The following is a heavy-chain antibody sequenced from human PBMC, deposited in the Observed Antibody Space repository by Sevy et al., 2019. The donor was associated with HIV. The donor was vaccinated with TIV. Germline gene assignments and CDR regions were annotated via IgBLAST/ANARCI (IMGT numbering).Heavy chain of an antibody. CDR1: GFTVSSNY. CDR3: AREGRMGNVHYDSGGYGYYYYYGMDV. V-gene: IGHV3-53*01. D-gene: IGHD3-22*01. CDR2: IYSGGST. J-gene: IGHJ6*02. Sequence: GGSLRLSCAASGFTVSSNYMSWVRQAPGKGLEWVSVIYSGGSTYYADSVKGRFTISRDNSKNTLYLQMNSLRAEDTAVYYCAREGRMGNVHYDSGGYGYYYYYGMDVWGQGTTVTVSS.